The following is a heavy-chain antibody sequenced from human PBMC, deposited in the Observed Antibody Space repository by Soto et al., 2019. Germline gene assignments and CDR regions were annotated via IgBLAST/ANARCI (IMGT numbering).Heavy chain of an antibody. CDR3: ASEGDWGSYPQGAFDI. CDR2: IYYSGST. Sequence: QVQLQESGPGLVKPSETLSLTCTVSGGSISSYYWSWIRQPPGKGLEWIGYIYYSGSTNYNPSLKRHVTISVDTSTNPFSLKLSSVTAADTAVYYCASEGDWGSYPQGAFDIWGQGTMVTVSS. CDR1: GGSISSYY. V-gene: IGHV4-59*01. D-gene: IGHD3-16*02. J-gene: IGHJ3*02.